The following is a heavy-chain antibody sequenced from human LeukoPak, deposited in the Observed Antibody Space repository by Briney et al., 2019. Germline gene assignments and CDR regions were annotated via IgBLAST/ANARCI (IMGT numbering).Heavy chain of an antibody. D-gene: IGHD6-19*01. CDR3: ARTDSSGWYKPLDY. J-gene: IGHJ4*02. V-gene: IGHV4-34*01. CDR1: GGSFSGYY. Sequence: SETLSLTCAVYGGSFSGYYWSWIRQPPGKGLEWIGEINHSGSTNYNPPLKSRVTISVDTSKNQFSLKLSSVTAADTAVYYCARTDSSGWYKPLDYWGQGTLVTVSS. CDR2: INHSGST.